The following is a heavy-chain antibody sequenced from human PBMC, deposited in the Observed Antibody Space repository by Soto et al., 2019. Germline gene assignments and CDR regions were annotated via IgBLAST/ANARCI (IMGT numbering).Heavy chain of an antibody. Sequence: QITLKASGPTLVKPTQTLTLTCTFSGFSLSTSGVGVGWIRHPPGKALEWLALIYWDDDKRYSPSLKSRLTITKDTSKNQVVLTMSNMDPVDTATYYFAHRRRYGDYVDFDYWGQGTLVTVSS. V-gene: IGHV2-5*02. CDR1: GFSLSTSGVG. CDR2: IYWDDDK. J-gene: IGHJ4*02. CDR3: AHRRRYGDYVDFDY. D-gene: IGHD4-17*01.